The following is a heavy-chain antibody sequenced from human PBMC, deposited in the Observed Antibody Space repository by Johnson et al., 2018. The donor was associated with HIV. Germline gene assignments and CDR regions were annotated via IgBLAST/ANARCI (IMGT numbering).Heavy chain of an antibody. D-gene: IGHD3-10*01. CDR3: AREYYGSGSDAFDI. CDR2: ISYDGSNK. CDR1: GFTFTFYA. V-gene: IGHV3-30-3*01. J-gene: IGHJ3*02. Sequence: QVQLVESGGGVVQPGRSLRLSCAASGFTFTFYAMHWVRQAPGKGLEWVAVISYDGSNKYYADSVKGRFTISRDNSKNTLYLQMNSLRAEDTAVYYCAREYYGSGSDAFDIWGQGTMVTVSS.